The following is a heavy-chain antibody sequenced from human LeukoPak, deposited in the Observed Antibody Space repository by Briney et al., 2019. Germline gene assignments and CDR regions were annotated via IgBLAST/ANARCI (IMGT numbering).Heavy chain of an antibody. V-gene: IGHV1-18*01. J-gene: IGHJ3*02. CDR3: ARDREVRRLLLGDVFDI. D-gene: IGHD2-15*01. CDR1: GYTFTSYG. CDR2: ISAYNGNT. Sequence: GASVKVSCKASGYTFTSYGVSWVRQAPGQGLEWMGWISAYNGNTNYAQKLQGRVSMTTDTSTSTAYMEVGSLRSDDTAVYYCARDREVRRLLLGDVFDIWGQGTLVTVSS.